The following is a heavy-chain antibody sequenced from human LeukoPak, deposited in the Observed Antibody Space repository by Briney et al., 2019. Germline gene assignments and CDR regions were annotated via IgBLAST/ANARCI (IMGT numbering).Heavy chain of an antibody. Sequence: VASVKVSRKASGYTFTSYDINWVRQATGQGLEWMGWMNPNSGNTGYAQKFQGRVTMTRNTSISTAYMELSSLRSEDTAVYYCARRVKGLYAGNGLFDFWGQGTLVTVSS. V-gene: IGHV1-8*01. CDR3: ARRVKGLYAGNGLFDF. D-gene: IGHD2/OR15-2a*01. J-gene: IGHJ5*01. CDR2: MNPNSGNT. CDR1: GYTFTSYD.